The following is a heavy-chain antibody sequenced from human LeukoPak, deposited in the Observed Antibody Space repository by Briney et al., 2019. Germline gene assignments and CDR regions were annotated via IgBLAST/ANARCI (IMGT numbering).Heavy chain of an antibody. Sequence: GGSLRLSCTASGFTFSNFWMGWVRQASGKGLEWVAVISYDGSNKYYADSVKGRFTISRDNSKNTLYLQMNSLRAEDTAVYYCARDLDYWGQGTLVTVSS. CDR2: ISYDGSNK. V-gene: IGHV3-30-3*01. J-gene: IGHJ4*02. CDR1: GFTFSNFW. CDR3: ARDLDY.